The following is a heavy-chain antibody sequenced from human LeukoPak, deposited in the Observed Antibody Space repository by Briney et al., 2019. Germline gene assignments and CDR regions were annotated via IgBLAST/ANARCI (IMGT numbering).Heavy chain of an antibody. CDR2: MNPNTANT. CDR3: ARGRVATPNLFDP. CDR1: GYPFTSYD. J-gene: IGHJ5*02. V-gene: IGHV1-8*02. Sequence: ASVKVSCKASGYPFTSYDINWVRQATGQGLEWVGWMNPNTANTAYAQKFQGRVTMTRDASISTAYMELSSLRSEHACVNYCARGRVATPNLFDPWGQGTLVTVSS. D-gene: IGHD2-15*01.